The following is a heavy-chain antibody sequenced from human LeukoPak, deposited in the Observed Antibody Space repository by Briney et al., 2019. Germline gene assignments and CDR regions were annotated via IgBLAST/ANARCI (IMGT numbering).Heavy chain of an antibody. V-gene: IGHV3-7*01. CDR3: ARDGGN. D-gene: IGHD4-23*01. CDR2: IKQDGSEK. J-gene: IGHJ4*02. Sequence: PVGSLRLSCAASGFTFSSYWMSWVRQAPGKGLEWVANIKQDGSEKYYADSVKGRFTISRDNAKNSLYLQMNSLRAEDSAGDDCARDGGNGGQGTLGTVSA. CDR1: GFTFSSYW.